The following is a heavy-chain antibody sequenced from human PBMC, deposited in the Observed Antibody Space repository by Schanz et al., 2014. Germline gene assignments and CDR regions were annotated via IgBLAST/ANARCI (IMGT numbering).Heavy chain of an antibody. CDR2: ISSSGITK. J-gene: IGHJ4*02. Sequence: QVQLVESGGGLVKPGGSLRLSCAASGFTFTDYYISWIRQAPGKGLEWVSYISSSGITKHYADSVKGRFSSSRDNAKNSLYLQMNSLRAEDTAVYYCARFDYGRNVPVDYWGPGTLVTVSS. CDR1: GFTFTDYY. V-gene: IGHV3-11*04. CDR3: ARFDYGRNVPVDY. D-gene: IGHD4-17*01.